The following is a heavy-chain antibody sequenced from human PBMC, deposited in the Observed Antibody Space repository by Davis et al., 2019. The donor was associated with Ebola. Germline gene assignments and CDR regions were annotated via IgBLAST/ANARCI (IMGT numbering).Heavy chain of an antibody. D-gene: IGHD2-2*01. J-gene: IGHJ5*02. Sequence: AASVKVSCKASGYDITTYYMYWVRQAPGQGLEWMGRITPRSGATNYAAKFQGRVTMTRDASTSTVYMELSSLRSQDTAVYYCVRDPYCSSSSCQGGGRFDPWGQGTLVTVSS. CDR2: ITPRSGAT. CDR1: GYDITTYY. CDR3: VRDPYCSSSSCQGGGRFDP. V-gene: IGHV1-46*01.